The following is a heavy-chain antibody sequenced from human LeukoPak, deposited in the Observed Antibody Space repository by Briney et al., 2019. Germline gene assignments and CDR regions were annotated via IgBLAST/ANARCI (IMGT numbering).Heavy chain of an antibody. D-gene: IGHD4-17*01. Sequence: PSETLSLTCAVYGGSFRGYYWSWIRQPPGKGLEWIGYIYYSGSTYYNPSLKSRVTISVDTSKNQFSLKLSSVTAADTAVYYCARVTTLYGDYLNFDYWGQGTLVTVSS. CDR3: ARVTTLYGDYLNFDY. V-gene: IGHV4-34*09. J-gene: IGHJ4*02. CDR2: IYYSGST. CDR1: GGSFRGYY.